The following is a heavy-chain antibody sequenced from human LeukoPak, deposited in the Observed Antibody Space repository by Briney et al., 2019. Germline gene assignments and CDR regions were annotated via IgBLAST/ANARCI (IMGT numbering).Heavy chain of an antibody. Sequence: SETLSLTCTVSGGSISSFYWSWIRQPPGRGLEWLGCIYDSGSANYNPSLKSRVTMSVDASNNQFSLKLSSVTAADTAVYYCARLGQLADDAFDIWGRGTMVTVS. V-gene: IGHV4-59*08. CDR1: GGSISSFY. CDR3: ARLGQLADDAFDI. D-gene: IGHD6-13*01. CDR2: IYDSGSA. J-gene: IGHJ3*02.